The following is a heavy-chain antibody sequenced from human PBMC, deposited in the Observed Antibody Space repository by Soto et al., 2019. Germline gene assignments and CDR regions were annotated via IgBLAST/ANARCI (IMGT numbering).Heavy chain of an antibody. CDR1: GAAVSGGGQY. CDR2: IYYIAST. CDR3: ARERVLGDGGGFDV. J-gene: IGHJ6*02. V-gene: IGHV4-31*03. Sequence: QVHLQESGPGLLKPSQTLSLTCTVSGAAVSGGGQYWNWVRQLPGKGVERIGNIYYIASTDSNPSLKSRVTISFDTSKNQFSLKLISVTAADTAVYYCARERVLGDGGGFDVWGQGTTVTVSS. D-gene: IGHD2-15*01.